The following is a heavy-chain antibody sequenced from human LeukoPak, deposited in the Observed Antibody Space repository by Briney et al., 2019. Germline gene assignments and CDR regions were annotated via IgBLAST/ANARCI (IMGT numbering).Heavy chain of an antibody. CDR1: GYSFTSYW. Sequence: GESLKISCKGSGYSFTSYWIGWVRQMPGKGLEWMGIIYPGDSDTRYSPSFQGQVTISVDKSISTAYLQWSSLKASDTAMYYCARQFCSSTSCYIGMSYWGQGTLVTVSS. J-gene: IGHJ4*02. V-gene: IGHV5-51*01. CDR2: IYPGDSDT. CDR3: ARQFCSSTSCYIGMSY. D-gene: IGHD2-2*02.